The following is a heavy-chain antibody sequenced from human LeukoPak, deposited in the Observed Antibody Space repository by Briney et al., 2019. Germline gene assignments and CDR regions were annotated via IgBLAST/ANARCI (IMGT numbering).Heavy chain of an antibody. D-gene: IGHD5-18*01. V-gene: IGHV3-23*01. J-gene: IGHJ4*02. Sequence: PGGSLRFSCVASGFTFSNYAMSWVRQAPEKGLDWVSVISGSAHKIRYADSVKGRFTISRDNSENTVYLQMNNLRAEDTALYYCAGRVTGYSSGYVYWGQGTLVTASS. CDR1: GFTFSNYA. CDR3: AGRVTGYSSGYVY. CDR2: ISGSAHKI.